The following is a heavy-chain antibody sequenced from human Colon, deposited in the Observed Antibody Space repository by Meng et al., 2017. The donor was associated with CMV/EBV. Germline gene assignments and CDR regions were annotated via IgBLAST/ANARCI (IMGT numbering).Heavy chain of an antibody. CDR2: TYYRSTWYN. CDR1: GDSVSSNAAT. CDR3: VRLRGNSWLDY. Sequence: QRQLELPGPVLVNPPQTLFLTFAFFGDSVSSNAATWNWIRQSPSGGLEWLGRTYYRSTWYNDYAESVRSRISINPDTSKNHFSLQLNSVTPEDTAMYYCVRLRGNSWLDYWGQGTLVTVSS. V-gene: IGHV6-1*01. D-gene: IGHD6-13*01. J-gene: IGHJ4*02.